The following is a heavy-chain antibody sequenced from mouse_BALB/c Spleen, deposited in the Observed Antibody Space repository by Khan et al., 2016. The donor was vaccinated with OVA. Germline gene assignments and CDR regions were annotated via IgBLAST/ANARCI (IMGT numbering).Heavy chain of an antibody. V-gene: IGHV1-7*01. CDR2: INPSTGYT. CDR1: GYTFTSYW. D-gene: IGHD2-12*01. Sequence: QVQLQQSGAELAKPGASVKMSCKASGYTFTSYWMHWVKQRPGQGLEWIGYINPSTGYTKYNQRFKAKATLPADKSSSTAYMTLSSLPSAESSAYYCGTQGSSSDWLTYWGQGTRVTVAA. J-gene: IGHJ3*01. CDR3: GTQGSSSDWLTY.